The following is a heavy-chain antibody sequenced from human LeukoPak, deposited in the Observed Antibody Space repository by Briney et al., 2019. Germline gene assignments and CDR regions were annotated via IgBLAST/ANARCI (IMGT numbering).Heavy chain of an antibody. Sequence: ASVKVSCKASGYTFTGYYMHWVRQAPGQGLEWMGWINPNSGGTNYAQKFQGRVTMTRDTSISTAYMELSRLRSDDTAVYYCARAPSIGTSYGSLDYWGQGTLVTVSS. D-gene: IGHD5-18*01. CDR3: ARAPSIGTSYGSLDY. J-gene: IGHJ4*02. CDR2: INPNSGGT. CDR1: GYTFTGYY. V-gene: IGHV1-2*02.